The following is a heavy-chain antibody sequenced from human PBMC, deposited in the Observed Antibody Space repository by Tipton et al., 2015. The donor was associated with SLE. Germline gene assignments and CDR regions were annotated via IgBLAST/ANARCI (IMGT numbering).Heavy chain of an antibody. CDR1: GGSISSSSYY. Sequence: TLSLTCTVSGGSISSSSYYWGWIRQPPGKGLEWIGYIYYSGSTNYNPSLKSRVTISVDTSKNQFSLKLSSVTAADTAVYYCANMRGPQNFDYWGQGTLVTVSS. V-gene: IGHV4-39*07. J-gene: IGHJ4*02. CDR3: ANMRGPQNFDY. CDR2: IYYSGST.